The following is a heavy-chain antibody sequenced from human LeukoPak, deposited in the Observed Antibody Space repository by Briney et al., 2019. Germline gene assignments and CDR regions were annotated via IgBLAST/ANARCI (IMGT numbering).Heavy chain of an antibody. J-gene: IGHJ6*03. CDR1: GFTFSSYS. CDR2: ISSSSSYI. V-gene: IGHV3-21*01. D-gene: IGHD3-3*01. CDR3: ARDGREGSGPWDYCYYMDV. Sequence: GGSLRLSCAASGFTFSSYSMNWVRQAPGKGLEWVSSISSSSSYIYYADSVKGRFTISRDNAKNSLYLQMNSLRAEDTAVYYCARDGREGSGPWDYCYYMDVWGKGTTVTVSS.